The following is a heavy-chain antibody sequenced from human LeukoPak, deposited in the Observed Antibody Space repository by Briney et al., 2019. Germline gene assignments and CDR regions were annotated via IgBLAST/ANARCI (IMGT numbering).Heavy chain of an antibody. CDR3: AKFNVDTAMVDWFDP. Sequence: GGSLRLSCAASGFTFSSYAMSWVRQAPGKGLEWVSASSGSGGSTYYADSVKGRFTISRDNSKNTLYLQMNSLRAEDTAVYYCAKFNVDTAMVDWFDPWGQGTLVTVSS. V-gene: IGHV3-23*01. CDR1: GFTFSSYA. CDR2: SSGSGGST. J-gene: IGHJ5*02. D-gene: IGHD5-18*01.